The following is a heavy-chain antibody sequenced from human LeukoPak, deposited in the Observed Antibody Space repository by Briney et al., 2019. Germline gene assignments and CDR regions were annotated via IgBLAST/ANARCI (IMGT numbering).Heavy chain of an antibody. D-gene: IGHD4-17*01. J-gene: IGHJ5*02. CDR2: IIPIFGTA. CDR1: GGTFSSYA. V-gene: IGHV1-69*05. Sequence: AASVKVSCKASGGTFSSYAISWVRQAPGQGLEWMGGIIPIFGTANYAQKFQGRVTITTDESTSTAYMELSSLRSEDTAVYYCARGVHGDPHISRWFDPWGQGTLVTVSS. CDR3: ARGVHGDPHISRWFDP.